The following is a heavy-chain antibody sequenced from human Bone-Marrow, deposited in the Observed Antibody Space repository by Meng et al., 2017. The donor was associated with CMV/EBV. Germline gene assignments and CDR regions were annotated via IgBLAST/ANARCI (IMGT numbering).Heavy chain of an antibody. Sequence: GGSLRLSCASSGFTFSDYAMRWVRQAPGKGLEWVSSISSSSSYIYYADSVKGRFTISRDNAKNSLYLQMNSLRAEDTAVYYCARDILTGDFDYWGQGTLVTVSS. CDR1: GFTFSDYA. D-gene: IGHD3-9*01. J-gene: IGHJ4*02. V-gene: IGHV3-21*01. CDR2: ISSSSSYI. CDR3: ARDILTGDFDY.